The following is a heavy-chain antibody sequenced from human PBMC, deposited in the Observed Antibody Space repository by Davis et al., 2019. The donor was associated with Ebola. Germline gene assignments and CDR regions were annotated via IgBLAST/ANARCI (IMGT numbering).Heavy chain of an antibody. Sequence: GGSLRLSCAASGFTFSSYAMNWVRQAPGKGLEWVSAISGSGGSTYYADSVKGRFTISRDNSKNTLYLQMNSLRAEDTAVYYCARDGSYSNLDYWGQGTLVTVSS. CDR3: ARDGSYSNLDY. CDR2: ISGSGGST. CDR1: GFTFSSYA. J-gene: IGHJ4*02. D-gene: IGHD4-11*01. V-gene: IGHV3-23*01.